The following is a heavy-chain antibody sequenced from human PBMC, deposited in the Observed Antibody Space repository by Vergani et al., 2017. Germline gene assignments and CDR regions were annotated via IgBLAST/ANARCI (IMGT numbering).Heavy chain of an antibody. J-gene: IGHJ6*03. CDR2: ISGSGGST. V-gene: IGHV3-23*04. CDR1: GFTFSSYA. CDR3: ARENGDYYYMDV. Sequence: VQLVESGGGVVQPGRSLRLSCAASGFTFSSYAMHWVRQAPGKGLEWVSAISGSGGSTYYADSVKGRFTISRDNSKNSLYLQMNSLRAEDTALYYCARENGDYYYMDVWGKGTTVTVSS. D-gene: IGHD4-17*01.